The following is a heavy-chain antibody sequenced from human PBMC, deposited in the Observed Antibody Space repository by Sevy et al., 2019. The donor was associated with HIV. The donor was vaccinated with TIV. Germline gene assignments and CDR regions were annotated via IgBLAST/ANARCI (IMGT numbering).Heavy chain of an antibody. Sequence: SETLSLTCTVSGGSISSGTYYWIWLRQAAGKGLEWIGRIYTSGGSDYSPSLKSRVTMSIDTSKNQFSLQLSCLTAADTAVYYCARATPGGTSTSGAFDPWGQGTLVTVSS. D-gene: IGHD1-1*01. CDR3: ARATPGGTSTSGAFDP. CDR2: IYTSGGS. CDR1: GGSISSGTYY. V-gene: IGHV4-61*02. J-gene: IGHJ5*02.